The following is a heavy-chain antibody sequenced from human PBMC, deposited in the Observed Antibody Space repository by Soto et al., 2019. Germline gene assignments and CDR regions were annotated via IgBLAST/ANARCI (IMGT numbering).Heavy chain of an antibody. J-gene: IGHJ4*02. CDR2: IYNRVTT. CDR3: ARTSRFDC. D-gene: IGHD6-6*01. Sequence: PSETLSLTCTVSGGSISSSNYYWGWIRQPPGKGLEWIGSIYNRVTTYYNPSLKSRVTISVDTSKNQFSLKLSSVTAADTAVYYCARTSRFDCWGQGTLVTVSS. V-gene: IGHV4-39*01. CDR1: GGSISSSNYY.